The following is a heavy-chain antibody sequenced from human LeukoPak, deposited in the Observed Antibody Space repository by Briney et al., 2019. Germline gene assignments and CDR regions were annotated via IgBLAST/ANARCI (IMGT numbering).Heavy chain of an antibody. Sequence: PGGFLRLSCAASGFTFSSYGMHWVRQAPGKGLEWVAFIRYDGSNKYYADSVKGRSTISRDNSKNTLYLQMNSLRAEDTAVYYCAKDGGEMATIDYYYYMGVWGKGTTVTVSS. J-gene: IGHJ6*03. V-gene: IGHV3-30*02. CDR2: IRYDGSNK. D-gene: IGHD5-24*01. CDR3: AKDGGEMATIDYYYYMGV. CDR1: GFTFSSYG.